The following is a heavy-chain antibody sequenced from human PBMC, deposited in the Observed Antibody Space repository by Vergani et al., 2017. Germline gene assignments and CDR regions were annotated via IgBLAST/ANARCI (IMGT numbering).Heavy chain of an antibody. CDR2: IWYDGSNK. V-gene: IGHV3-33*01. CDR3: ARDQADNSEGWFDP. D-gene: IGHD2/OR15-2a*01. J-gene: IGHJ5*02. CDR1: GFTFSSYG. Sequence: QVQLVESGGGVVQPGRSLRLSCAASGFTFSSYGMHWVRQAPGKGLEWVAVIWYDGSNKYYADSVMGRFTISRDNSKNTLYLQMNSLRAEDTAVYYCARDQADNSEGWFDPGGQGTLVTVSS.